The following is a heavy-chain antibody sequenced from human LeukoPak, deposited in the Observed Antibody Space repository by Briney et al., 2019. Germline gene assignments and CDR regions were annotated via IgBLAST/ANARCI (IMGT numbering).Heavy chain of an antibody. Sequence: PSETLSLTCTAPGGSISSYYWSWIRQPPGKGLEWIGYIYSSGSTAYNPSLKSRVTISVDTSKNHFSLKLRSVTAADTALYYCAREDRLWNSGSYSYAFDIWGQGTMVTVSS. CDR3: AREDRLWNSGSYSYAFDI. V-gene: IGHV4-59*01. CDR1: GGSISSYY. J-gene: IGHJ3*02. D-gene: IGHD1-26*01. CDR2: IYSSGST.